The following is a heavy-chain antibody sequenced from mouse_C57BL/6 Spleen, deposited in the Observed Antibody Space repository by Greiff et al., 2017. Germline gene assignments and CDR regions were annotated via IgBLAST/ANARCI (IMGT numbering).Heavy chain of an antibody. CDR1: GFTFSDYY. V-gene: IGHV5-12*01. J-gene: IGHJ1*03. CDR2: ISNGGGST. D-gene: IGHD1-1*01. CDR3: ARHYGSSFWYFDV. Sequence: EVKVVESGGGLVQPGGSLKLSCAASGFTFSDYYMYWVRQTPEKRLEWVAYISNGGGSTYYPDTVKGRFTISRDNAKNTLYLQMSRLKSEDTAMYYCARHYGSSFWYFDVWGTGTTVTVSS.